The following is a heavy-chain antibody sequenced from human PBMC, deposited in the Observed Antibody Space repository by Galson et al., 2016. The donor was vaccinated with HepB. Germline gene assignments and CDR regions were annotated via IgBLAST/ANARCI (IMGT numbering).Heavy chain of an antibody. D-gene: IGHD1-14*01. CDR3: ARDGNHGYDMDY. CDR2: ISSGSRAI. V-gene: IGHV3-48*02. J-gene: IGHJ4*02. Sequence: SLRLSCAASGFTFSGYNMDWVRQAPGKGLEWVSYISSGSRAIYYADSVKGRFTISRDNAKNSLYLQMNSLRDEDTAIYFCARDGNHGYDMDYWGQRTLVTVSS. CDR1: GFTFSGYN.